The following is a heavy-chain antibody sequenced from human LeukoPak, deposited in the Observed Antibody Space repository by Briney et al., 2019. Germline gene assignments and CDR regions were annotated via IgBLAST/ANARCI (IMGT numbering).Heavy chain of an antibody. J-gene: IGHJ6*02. Sequence: GESLRLSCAASGFTFANYNFNWVRQAPGKGLEWVSYISSTSSTIYYADSMKGRFTISRDNAKNSLYLQMNSQRAEDTAVYYCARDPPHGMDVWGQGTTVTVSS. CDR1: GFTFANYN. V-gene: IGHV3-48*01. CDR3: ARDPPHGMDV. CDR2: ISSTSSTI.